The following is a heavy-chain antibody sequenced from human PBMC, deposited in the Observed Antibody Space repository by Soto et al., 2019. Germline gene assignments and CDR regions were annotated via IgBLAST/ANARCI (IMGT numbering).Heavy chain of an antibody. Sequence: EVQLLESGGDLVQPGGSLRLSCAASGFTFSDYALSWVRQGRGKGLEWVSTISESGARTYYADSVKGRFTISRDTPKSTLYLLMNSLRAEDTAVYYCAKADYVGFWGRGTLVTVSS. D-gene: IGHD4-17*01. CDR1: GFTFSDYA. V-gene: IGHV3-23*01. CDR2: ISESGART. J-gene: IGHJ4*02. CDR3: AKADYVGF.